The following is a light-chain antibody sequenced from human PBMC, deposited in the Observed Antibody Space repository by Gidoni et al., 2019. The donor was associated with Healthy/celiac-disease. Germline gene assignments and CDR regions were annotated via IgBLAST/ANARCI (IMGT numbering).Light chain of an antibody. CDR3: QQRSNWPG. V-gene: IGKV3-11*01. Sequence: EIVLTQSPATLSLSPGERATLSCRASQSVSSYLAWYQQKPGQAPRLLIYDASNRATGIPARFSGSGSGKDFTLTISSLEPEDFAVYYCQQRSNWPGFGGXTKVEIK. J-gene: IGKJ4*01. CDR2: DAS. CDR1: QSVSSY.